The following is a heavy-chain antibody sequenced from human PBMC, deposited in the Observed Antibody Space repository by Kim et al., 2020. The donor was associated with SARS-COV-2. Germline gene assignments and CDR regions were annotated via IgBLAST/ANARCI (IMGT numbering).Heavy chain of an antibody. CDR2: IHPSGKYT. D-gene: IGHD2-21*02. CDR3: ARETPSAVTATRKPENGFEI. CDR1: GYTFTNYY. Sequence: ASVKVSCKASGYTFTNYYMHWVRQAPGQGLEWMGVIHPSGKYTTYAQKFQGRVAMTRDTSTNTLYIELSSLGSEDTAVYYCARETPSAVTATRKPENGFEIWGQGTMVTVSS. J-gene: IGHJ3*02. V-gene: IGHV1-46*01.